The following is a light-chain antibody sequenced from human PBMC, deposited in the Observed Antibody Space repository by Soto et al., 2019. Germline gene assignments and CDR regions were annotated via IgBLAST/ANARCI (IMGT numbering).Light chain of an antibody. CDR2: GAS. CDR3: QQYGSWT. CDR1: QSFSSSY. J-gene: IGKJ1*01. V-gene: IGKV3-20*01. Sequence: EIVLTQSPGTLSLSPGERATLSCRASQSFSSSYLAWYQQKPGQAPRLLIYGASSRATGIPDRFSGSGSGTDFTFTISRLEPEDFAVYYCQQYGSWTFGQGTKVDIK.